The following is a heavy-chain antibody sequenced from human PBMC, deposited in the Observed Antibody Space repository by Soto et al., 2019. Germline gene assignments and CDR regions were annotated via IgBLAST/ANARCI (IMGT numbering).Heavy chain of an antibody. CDR3: ANIHGDPTRPVEY. D-gene: IGHD2-21*01. J-gene: IGHJ4*02. CDR2: ISWNSGSI. V-gene: IGHV3-9*01. CDR1: GFTFDDYA. Sequence: GGSLRLSCAASGFTFDDYAMHWVRQAPGKGLEWVSGISWNSGSIGYADSVKGRFTISRDNAKNSLYLQMNSLRAEDTALYYCANIHGDPTRPVEYWGQGTLVTVSS.